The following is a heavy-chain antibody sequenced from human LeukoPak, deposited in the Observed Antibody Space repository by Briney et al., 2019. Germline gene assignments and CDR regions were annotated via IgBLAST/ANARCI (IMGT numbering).Heavy chain of an antibody. V-gene: IGHV2-70*11. CDR3: ARTRYYYGSGSSLHNWLDP. Sequence: SGPALVKPPQTLTLTCTFSGFSLSTRGMCVSWIRQPPGKALEWLSRIDWDDNKYYSTSLKTRLTISKDTSKNQVVLTKTNMDPVDTVTYYCARTRYYYGSGSSLHNWLDPWGRGTLVTVSS. J-gene: IGHJ5*02. D-gene: IGHD3-10*01. CDR2: IDWDDNK. CDR1: GFSLSTRGMC.